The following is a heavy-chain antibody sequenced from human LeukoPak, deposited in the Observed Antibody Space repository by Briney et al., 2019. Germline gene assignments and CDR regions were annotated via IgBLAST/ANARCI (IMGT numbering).Heavy chain of an antibody. CDR1: GFTFSSYA. D-gene: IGHD2-15*01. Sequence: GGSLRLSCAASGFTFSSYAMNWVRQAPGKGLEWVSSMSGSGGSTYYVGSVKGRFTISRDNLKNTLYLQINSLRAEDTAVYYCAKGNGDSCYSVYDFWGQGTLVTVSS. CDR2: MSGSGGST. J-gene: IGHJ4*02. CDR3: AKGNGDSCYSVYDF. V-gene: IGHV3-23*01.